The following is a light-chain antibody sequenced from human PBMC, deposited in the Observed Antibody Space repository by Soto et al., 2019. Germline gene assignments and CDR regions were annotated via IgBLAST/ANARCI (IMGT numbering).Light chain of an antibody. V-gene: IGLV2-14*01. CDR3: TSYTSSGTLYV. CDR1: SSDVGGYNY. J-gene: IGLJ1*01. CDR2: DVS. Sequence: QSVLTQPASVSGSPGQSITISCTGTSSDVGGYNYVSWYQQHPGKAPKLMIYDVSNRPSGVSSRFSGSKSGNTASLTISGLQAEDEADYYCTSYTSSGTLYVFGPGTKVTVL.